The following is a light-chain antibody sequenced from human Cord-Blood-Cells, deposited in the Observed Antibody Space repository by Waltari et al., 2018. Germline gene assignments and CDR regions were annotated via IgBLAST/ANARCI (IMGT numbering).Light chain of an antibody. CDR1: KSVSSN. CDR3: QQYNNWLT. Sequence: EIVMTQSTATLSVSPGERDTLSCRASKSVSSNLAWYQQKPGQAPRLLIYGASTRATGIPARFSGSGSGTEFTLTISSLQSEDFAVYYCQQYNNWLTFGGGTKVEIK. V-gene: IGKV3-15*01. CDR2: GAS. J-gene: IGKJ4*01.